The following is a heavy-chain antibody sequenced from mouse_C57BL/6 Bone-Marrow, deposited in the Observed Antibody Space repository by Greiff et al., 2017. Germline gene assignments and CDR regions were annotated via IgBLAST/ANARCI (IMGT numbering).Heavy chain of an antibody. CDR2: IYPGSGNT. J-gene: IGHJ4*01. Sequence: VQLQQSGAELVRPGASVKLSCKASGYTFTGYYINWVKQRTGQGLEWIARIYPGSGNTYYNEKFKGKATLTAEKSSSTAYMQLSSLTSEDSAVYYCARWEYVLRYMDNWGQGTAATVTS. D-gene: IGHD1-1*01. CDR3: ARWEYVLRYMDN. CDR1: GYTFTGYY. V-gene: IGHV1-76*01.